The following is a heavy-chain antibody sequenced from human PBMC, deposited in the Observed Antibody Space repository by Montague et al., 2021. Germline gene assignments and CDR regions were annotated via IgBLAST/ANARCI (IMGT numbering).Heavy chain of an antibody. CDR2: IHYGGAI. CDR3: VKGRSRLDY. CDR1: GFTFSASC. D-gene: IGHD6-13*01. J-gene: IGHJ4*02. Sequence: SLRLSYAASGFTFSASCMTWVRQAPGKGLEWVAVIHYGGAIYADSVKGRFTISRDDSKNMLYLQMNSLRAEDTALYYCVKGRSRLDYWGQGTLVTVSS. V-gene: IGHV3-23*03.